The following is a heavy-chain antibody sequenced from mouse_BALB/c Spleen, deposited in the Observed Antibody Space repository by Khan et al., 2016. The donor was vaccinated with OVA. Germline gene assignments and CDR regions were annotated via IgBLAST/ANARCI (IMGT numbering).Heavy chain of an antibody. CDR1: GFSLTSYD. D-gene: IGHD1-1*01. J-gene: IGHJ1*01. CDR2: IWTGGGT. V-gene: IGHV2-9-2*01. CDR3: VRRGHYYGSFYWYFDV. Sequence: QVQLQQSGPGLVAPSQSLSITCTVSGFSLTSYDISWIRQPPGKGLEWLGVIWTGGGTNYNSAFMSRLNISKDNSKSQVFLKMNSLQTDDTSIYYCVRRGHYYGSFYWYFDVWGAGTTVTVSS.